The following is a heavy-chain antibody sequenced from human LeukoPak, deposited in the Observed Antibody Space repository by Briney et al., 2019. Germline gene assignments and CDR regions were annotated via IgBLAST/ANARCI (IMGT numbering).Heavy chain of an antibody. D-gene: IGHD4-11*01. CDR1: GYTFTGYY. CDR2: INPNSGGT. V-gene: IGHV1-2*02. Sequence: GASVKVSCKASGYTFTGYYMHWVRQAPGQGLEWMGWINPNSGGTNYAQKFQGRVTMTRDTTISTAYMELSRLRSDDTAVYYCARGPVTYYYYMDVWGKGTTVTVSS. J-gene: IGHJ6*03. CDR3: ARGPVTYYYYMDV.